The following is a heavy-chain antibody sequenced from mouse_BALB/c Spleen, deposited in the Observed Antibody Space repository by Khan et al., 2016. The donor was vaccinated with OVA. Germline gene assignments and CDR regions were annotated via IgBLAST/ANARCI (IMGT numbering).Heavy chain of an antibody. CDR3: ATLYGNEPY. Sequence: VQLQESGPGLVAPSQSLSITCTVSGFSLTNYGVHWLRQPPGKGLEWLGVIWAGGSTHYNSALMSRLSISKDNSKGQVFLKMNSLQTDDTAMYYCATLYGNEPYWGQGTLVTVSA. CDR2: IWAGGST. CDR1: GFSLTNYG. V-gene: IGHV2-9*02. D-gene: IGHD2-1*01. J-gene: IGHJ3*01.